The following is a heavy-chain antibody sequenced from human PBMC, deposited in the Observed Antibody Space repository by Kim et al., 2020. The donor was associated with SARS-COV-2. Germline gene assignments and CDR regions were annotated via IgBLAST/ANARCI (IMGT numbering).Heavy chain of an antibody. J-gene: IGHJ5*02. V-gene: IGHV4-34*01. CDR2: INHSGST. D-gene: IGHD5-18*01. Sequence: SETLSLTCAVYGGSFSGYYWSWIRQPPGKGLEWIGEINHSGSTNYNPSLKSRVTISVDTSKNQFSLKLSSVTAADTAVYYCARRRRGGYGYPEWKEQQLLTGWFDPWGQGTLVTVSS. CDR1: GGSFSGYY. CDR3: ARRRRGGYGYPEWKEQQLLTGWFDP.